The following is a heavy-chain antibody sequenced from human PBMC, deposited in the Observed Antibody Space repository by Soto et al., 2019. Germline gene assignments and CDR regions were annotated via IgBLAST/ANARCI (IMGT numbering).Heavy chain of an antibody. CDR3: ARDLAIWNYDYVWGSYRYTVLGY. V-gene: IGHV3-74*01. D-gene: IGHD3-16*02. CDR2: INSDGSST. J-gene: IGHJ4*02. Sequence: GGSLRLSCAASGFTFSSYWMHWVRQAPGKGLVWVSRINSDGSSTSYADSVKGRFTISRDNDRNTLYLQMNSLRAEDTAVYYCARDLAIWNYDYVWGSYRYTVLGYWGQGTLVTVSS. CDR1: GFTFSSYW.